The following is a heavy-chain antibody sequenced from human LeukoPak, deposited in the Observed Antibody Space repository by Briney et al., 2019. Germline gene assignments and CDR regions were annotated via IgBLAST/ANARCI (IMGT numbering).Heavy chain of an antibody. V-gene: IGHV4-34*01. CDR1: GGPFSGYY. J-gene: IGHJ4*02. CDR3: ARRYYYNLGSFPFDF. D-gene: IGHD3-10*01. CDR2: VNDRGRI. Sequence: SETLSLTCAVNGGPFSGYYWSWVRQLPGKGLELIGEVNDRGRINCDPSLKSRVTISVDTSKNQFYLNLSSVTAADTAVYYCARRYYYNLGSFPFDFWAREPWSPSPQ.